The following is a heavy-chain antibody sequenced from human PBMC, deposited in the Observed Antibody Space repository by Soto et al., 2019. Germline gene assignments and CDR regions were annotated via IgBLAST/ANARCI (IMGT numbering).Heavy chain of an antibody. V-gene: IGHV4-59*01. D-gene: IGHD3-10*01. Sequence: KPAETMSPTCTVSGGSISSYYWGWIRQPPGKGPEWIGYIYYSGSTNYNPSLKSRVTISVDTSKNQFSLKLSSVTAADTAVYYCAASTGVLRYWGQGTLVTVSS. CDR1: GGSISSYY. CDR2: IYYSGST. J-gene: IGHJ4*02. CDR3: AASTGVLRY.